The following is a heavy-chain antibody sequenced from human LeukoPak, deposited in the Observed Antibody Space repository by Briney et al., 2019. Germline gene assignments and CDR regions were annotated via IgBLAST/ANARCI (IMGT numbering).Heavy chain of an antibody. CDR3: ARTPPEWPMSWFDH. CDR1: GGTFSSYA. J-gene: IGHJ5*02. CDR2: IIPIFGTA. V-gene: IGHV1-69*13. D-gene: IGHD3-3*01. Sequence: ASVKVSCKASGGTFSSYAISWVRQAPGQGLEWMRGIIPIFGTANYAQKFQGRVTITADESTSTAYMELSSLRSEDTAVYYCARTPPEWPMSWFDHWGQGTLVTVSS.